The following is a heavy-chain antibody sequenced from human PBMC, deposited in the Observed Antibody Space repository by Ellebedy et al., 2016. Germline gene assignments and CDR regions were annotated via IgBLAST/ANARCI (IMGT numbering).Heavy chain of an antibody. Sequence: SETLSLTCTVSGGSISSYYWSWIRQPPGKGLEWIGYIYYSGSTNYNPSLKSRVTISVDTSKNQFSLKLSSVTAADTAVYYCARTHITGNAFDIWGQGTMVTVSS. J-gene: IGHJ3*02. CDR3: ARTHITGNAFDI. CDR2: IYYSGST. V-gene: IGHV4-59*01. D-gene: IGHD2-21*01. CDR1: GGSISSYY.